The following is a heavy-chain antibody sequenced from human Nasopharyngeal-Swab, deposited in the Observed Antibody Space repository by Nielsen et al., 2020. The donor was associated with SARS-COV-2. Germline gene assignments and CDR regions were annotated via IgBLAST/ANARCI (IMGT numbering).Heavy chain of an antibody. D-gene: IGHD4-17*01. J-gene: IGHJ4*02. Sequence: GGSLRLSCAASGFTVSSNYMSWVRQAPGKGLEWVSVIYSCGSTYSADSVKGRFTISRDNSKNTLYLQMNSLRAEDTAVYYCARDRTETLSLDYWGQGTLVTVSS. V-gene: IGHV3-66*03. CDR3: ARDRTETLSLDY. CDR1: GFTVSSNY. CDR2: IYSCGST.